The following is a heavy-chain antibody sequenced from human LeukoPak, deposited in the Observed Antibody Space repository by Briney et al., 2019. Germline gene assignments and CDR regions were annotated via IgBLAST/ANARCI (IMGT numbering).Heavy chain of an antibody. CDR3: VRDVSDENDSASRMHLDS. Sequence: QPGGSLRLSCAASGFTFSNYWMTWVRQAPGKGLEWVANIKKDGREKHHVDSVKGRFAISRDNARNSLFLQMNSLRAEDTAVYYCVRDVSDENDSASRMHLDSWGQGTLVSVSS. D-gene: IGHD2-15*01. CDR2: IKKDGREK. J-gene: IGHJ4*02. CDR1: GFTFSNYW. V-gene: IGHV3-7*01.